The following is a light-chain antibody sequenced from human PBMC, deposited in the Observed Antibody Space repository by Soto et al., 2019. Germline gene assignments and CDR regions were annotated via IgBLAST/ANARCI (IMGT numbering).Light chain of an antibody. V-gene: IGKV1-13*02. Sequence: ALQLTQSPSSLSASVGDRVTITCRASQGISSALAWYQQKPGKAPKLLIYDASSLQSGVPSRFSGSGSGRDFTLTICSLEPEDFATYYCQQFNSYPLLTFGGGTKVEIK. CDR2: DAS. CDR1: QGISSA. CDR3: QQFNSYPLLT. J-gene: IGKJ4*01.